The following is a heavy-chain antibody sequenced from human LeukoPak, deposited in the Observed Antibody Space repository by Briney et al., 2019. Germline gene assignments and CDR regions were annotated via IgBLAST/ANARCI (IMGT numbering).Heavy chain of an antibody. J-gene: IGHJ4*02. CDR3: SRENGASSPFGY. Sequence: PSETLSLTCGVSGGSITTTNWWSWVRPFPGQGLQWIGEVSLEGVRNYNPSLTSRVTMSLDRAKNLLSLNLNSVTAADTAVYYCSRENGASSPFGYWGQGILVTV. CDR1: GGSITTTNW. D-gene: IGHD2-8*01. CDR2: VSLEGVR. V-gene: IGHV4-4*02.